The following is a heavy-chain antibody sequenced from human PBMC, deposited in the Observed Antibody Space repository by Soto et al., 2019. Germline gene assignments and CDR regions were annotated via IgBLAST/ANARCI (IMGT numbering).Heavy chain of an antibody. Sequence: QVQLVQSGAEVKKPGSSVKVSCKASGGTFSSYAISWVRQAPGQGLEWMGGIIPIFGTANYAQKFQGRVTITADESKSTADMELSSLRSEDTAVYYCARRTGTTGTTSSSYYYYGMDVWGQGTTVSVSS. J-gene: IGHJ6*02. CDR2: IIPIFGTA. V-gene: IGHV1-69*01. D-gene: IGHD1-1*01. CDR3: ARRTGTTGTTSSSYYYYGMDV. CDR1: GGTFSSYA.